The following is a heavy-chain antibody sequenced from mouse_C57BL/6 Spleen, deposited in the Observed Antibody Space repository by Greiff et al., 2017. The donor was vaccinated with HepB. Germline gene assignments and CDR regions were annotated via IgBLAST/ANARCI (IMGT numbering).Heavy chain of an antibody. CDR3: ARLRGFAY. CDR2: ISGGGGNT. V-gene: IGHV5-9*01. J-gene: IGHJ3*01. CDR1: GFTFSSYT. Sequence: EVQLQQSGGGLVKPGGSLKLSCAASGFTFSSYTMSWVRQTPEKRLEWVATISGGGGNTYYPDSVKGRFTISRDNAKNTLYLQMSSLRSEDTALYYCARLRGFAYWGQGTLVTVSA.